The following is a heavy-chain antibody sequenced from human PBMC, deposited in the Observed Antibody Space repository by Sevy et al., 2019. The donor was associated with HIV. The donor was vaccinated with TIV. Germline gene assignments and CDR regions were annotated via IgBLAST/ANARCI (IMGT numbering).Heavy chain of an antibody. CDR1: GFTFSTYW. Sequence: GGSLRLSCAASGFTFSTYWMTWVRQAPGKGLEWVATMNQDGSEKYYVDSVKGRFTISRDNAQNSLYLQMNSLRAEDTAVYYGVREGVGGFSYSLDCWGQRTLVTVSS. V-gene: IGHV3-7*01. D-gene: IGHD5-18*01. CDR3: VREGVGGFSYSLDC. CDR2: MNQDGSEK. J-gene: IGHJ4*02.